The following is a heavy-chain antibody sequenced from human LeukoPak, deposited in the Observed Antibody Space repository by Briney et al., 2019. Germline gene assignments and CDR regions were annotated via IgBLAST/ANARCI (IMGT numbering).Heavy chain of an antibody. V-gene: IGHV1-69*13. CDR3: ARFRGDSSWYQYFDH. Sequence: ASVKVSCKASGGTFSSYAISWVRQAPGQGLEWIGGIIPIFGTANYAQKFQGRVTITADESTSTAYMELSSLRSEDTAVYYCARFRGDSSWYQYFDHWGQGTLVTVSS. J-gene: IGHJ4*02. CDR1: GGTFSSYA. CDR2: IIPIFGTA. D-gene: IGHD6-13*01.